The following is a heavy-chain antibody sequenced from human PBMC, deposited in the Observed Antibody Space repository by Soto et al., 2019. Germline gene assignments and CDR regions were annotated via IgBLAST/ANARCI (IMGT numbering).Heavy chain of an antibody. V-gene: IGHV2-5*02. Sequence: SGPTLVNPTQTLTLTCTFSGFSLSATGVGVGWIRQPPGKALEWLALIYYDDQKRFSSSLRSRLTATKDTSKNQVVLTLTNVDPVDTATYYRGRALPSPMIPVFDYWGQGTLVTVSS. J-gene: IGHJ4*02. CDR2: IYYDDQK. D-gene: IGHD3-16*01. CDR3: GRALPSPMIPVFDY. CDR1: GFSLSATGVG.